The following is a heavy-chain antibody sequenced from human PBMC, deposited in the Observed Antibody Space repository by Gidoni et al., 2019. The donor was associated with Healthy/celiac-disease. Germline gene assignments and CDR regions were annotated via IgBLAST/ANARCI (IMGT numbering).Heavy chain of an antibody. D-gene: IGHD4-17*01. J-gene: IGHJ6*03. Sequence: QVQLVQSGAEVKKPGASVKVSCKASGYTFTSYAMHWVRQAPGQRLEWMGWINAGNGNTKYSQKFQGRVTITRDTSASTAYMELSSLRSEDTAVYYCARCPPGDYRYYYYMDVWGKGTTVTVSS. CDR1: GYTFTSYA. CDR3: ARCPPGDYRYYYYMDV. CDR2: INAGNGNT. V-gene: IGHV1-3*01.